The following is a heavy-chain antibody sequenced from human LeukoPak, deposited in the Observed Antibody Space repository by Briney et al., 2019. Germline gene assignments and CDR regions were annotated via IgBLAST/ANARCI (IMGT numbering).Heavy chain of an antibody. Sequence: GGSLRLSCAASRFTVSSNYMSWVRQAPGKGLEWVSVIYSGGSTYYADSVKGRFTISRDNSKNTLYLQMNSLRAEDTAVYYCARDRSVTMVRGAQGWFDPWGQGTLVTVSS. V-gene: IGHV3-53*01. CDR1: RFTVSSNY. CDR3: ARDRSVTMVRGAQGWFDP. CDR2: IYSGGST. D-gene: IGHD3-10*01. J-gene: IGHJ5*02.